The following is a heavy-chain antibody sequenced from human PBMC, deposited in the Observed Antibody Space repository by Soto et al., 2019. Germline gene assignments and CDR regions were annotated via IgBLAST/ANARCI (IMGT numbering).Heavy chain of an antibody. Sequence: SETLSLTCTVSGGSVSSGSYYWSWIRQPPGKGLEWIGYIYYSGSTNYNPSLKSRVTISVDTSKNQFSLKLSSVTAADTAVYYCARDYRIVVVPAAKDRLARYYYYGMDVWGQGTTVTVSS. CDR1: GGSVSSGSYY. V-gene: IGHV4-61*01. CDR3: ARDYRIVVVPAAKDRLARYYYYGMDV. CDR2: IYYSGST. J-gene: IGHJ6*02. D-gene: IGHD2-2*01.